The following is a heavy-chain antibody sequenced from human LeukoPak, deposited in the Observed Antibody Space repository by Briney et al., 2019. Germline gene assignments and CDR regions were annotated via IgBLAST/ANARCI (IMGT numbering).Heavy chain of an antibody. J-gene: IGHJ4*02. Sequence: GASVKVSCKASGYTFTGYYMHWVRQAPGQGLEWMGWINPNSGGTNYAQKFQGRVTMTRDTSISTAYMELSSLRSDNTAVYYCARVSESGSLDYRGQGTLVTVSS. V-gene: IGHV1-2*02. D-gene: IGHD1-26*01. CDR3: ARVSESGSLDY. CDR1: GYTFTGYY. CDR2: INPNSGGT.